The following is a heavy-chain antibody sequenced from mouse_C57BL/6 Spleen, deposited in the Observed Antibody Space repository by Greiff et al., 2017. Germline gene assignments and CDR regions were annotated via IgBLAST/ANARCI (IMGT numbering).Heavy chain of an antibody. CDR3: ASGLDYGSSYSFAY. J-gene: IGHJ3*01. CDR1: GYTFTSYW. D-gene: IGHD1-1*01. Sequence: VQLQQSGAELVKPGASVKMSCKASGYTFTSYWITWVKQRPGQGLEWIGDIYPGSGSTNYNEKFKSKATLTVDTSSSTAYMQLSSLTSEDSAVYYCASGLDYGSSYSFAYWGQGTLVTVSA. V-gene: IGHV1-55*01. CDR2: IYPGSGST.